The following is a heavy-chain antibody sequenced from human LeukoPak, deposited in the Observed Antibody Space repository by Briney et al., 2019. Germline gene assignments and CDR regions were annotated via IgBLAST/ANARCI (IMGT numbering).Heavy chain of an antibody. CDR2: INPSGGST. J-gene: IGHJ4*02. D-gene: IGHD3-10*02. CDR1: GCTFTSYY. V-gene: IGHV1-46*01. Sequence: ASVKVSCKASGCTFTSYYMHWVRQAPGQGLEWMGIINPSGGSTSYAQKFHGRVTMTRDMSPRTVYLELSSLSSEDTAVYYCARVFGELLDYFDYWGQGTLVTVSS. CDR3: ARVFGELLDYFDY.